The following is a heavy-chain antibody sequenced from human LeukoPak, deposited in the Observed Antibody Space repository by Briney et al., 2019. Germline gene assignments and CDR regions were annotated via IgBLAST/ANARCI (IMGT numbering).Heavy chain of an antibody. CDR2: INHSGST. V-gene: IGHV4-34*01. CDR1: GGSFSGYY. J-gene: IGHJ4*02. D-gene: IGHD2-2*01. CDR3: ARGVQDIVVVPAARNFDY. Sequence: PSETLSLTCAVYGGSFSGYYWSWIRQPPGKGLEWIGEINHSGSTNYNPSLKSRVTISVDTSKNQFSLKPSSVTAADTAVYYCARGVQDIVVVPAARNFDYWGQGTLVTVSS.